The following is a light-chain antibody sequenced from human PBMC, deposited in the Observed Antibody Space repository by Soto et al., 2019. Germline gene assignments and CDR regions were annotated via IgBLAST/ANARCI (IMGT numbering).Light chain of an antibody. CDR2: GAS. V-gene: IGKV1-39*01. CDR1: QNVRTY. J-gene: IGKJ3*01. Sequence: DIQMTQSPSSLSASVGDRVTITCRASQNVRTYLNWYQQKPGKAPNLLIYGASSLESGVPSRFSGSGSETDFTLTINNLQTEHFATYYCQQSYTAVFTFGPGTKVDIK. CDR3: QQSYTAVFT.